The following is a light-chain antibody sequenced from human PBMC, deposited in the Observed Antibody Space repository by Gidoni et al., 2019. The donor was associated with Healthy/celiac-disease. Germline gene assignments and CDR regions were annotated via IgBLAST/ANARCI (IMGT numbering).Light chain of an antibody. CDR1: QSVLYSSKNKNY. V-gene: IGKV4-1*01. CDR2: WAS. Sequence: DLVMTQSPDSLAVSLGERATSNCKSSQSVLYSSKNKNYLAWYQQKPGQPPKLLIYWASTRESGVPDRFSGSGSGTDFTLTISSLQAEDVAVYYCQQYYSTPFTFGPGTKVDIK. J-gene: IGKJ3*01. CDR3: QQYYSTPFT.